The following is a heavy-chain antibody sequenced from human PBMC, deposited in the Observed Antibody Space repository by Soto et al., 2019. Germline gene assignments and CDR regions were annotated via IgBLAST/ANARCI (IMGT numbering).Heavy chain of an antibody. V-gene: IGHV1-18*01. Sequence: GASVKVSCKASGYTFTSYGISWVRQAPGRGLEWMGWISAYNGNTNYAQKLQGRVTMTTDTSTSTAYMELRSLRSDDTAVYYCARTLPYYDILTGYSSNWFDPWGQGTLVTVSS. CDR1: GYTFTSYG. D-gene: IGHD3-9*01. CDR2: ISAYNGNT. J-gene: IGHJ5*02. CDR3: ARTLPYYDILTGYSSNWFDP.